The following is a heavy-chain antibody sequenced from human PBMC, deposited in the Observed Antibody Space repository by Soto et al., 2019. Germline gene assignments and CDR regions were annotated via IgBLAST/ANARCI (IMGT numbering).Heavy chain of an antibody. CDR3: AKEGKRWLQLRGYFDY. CDR1: GFTFSSYG. V-gene: IGHV3-33*06. D-gene: IGHD5-12*01. Sequence: QVQLVESGGGVVQPGRSLRLSCAASGFTFSSYGMHWVRQAPGKGLEWVAVIWYDGGNKYYADSVKGRFTISRDNSKNTLYLQMNSLRAEDTAVYYCAKEGKRWLQLRGYFDYWGQGTLVTVSS. J-gene: IGHJ4*02. CDR2: IWYDGGNK.